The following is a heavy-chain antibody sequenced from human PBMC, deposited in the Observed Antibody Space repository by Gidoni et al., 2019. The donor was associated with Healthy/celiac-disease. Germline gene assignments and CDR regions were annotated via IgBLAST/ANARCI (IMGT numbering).Heavy chain of an antibody. J-gene: IGHJ4*02. CDR1: GGSISSSSYY. CDR3: ARQFGDY. V-gene: IGHV4-39*01. Sequence: QLQLQESGPGLVKPSETLSLTCTVSGGSISSSSYYWAWIRQPPGKGLEWIGSIYYSGSTYYNPSLKSRVTISVDTSKNQFSLKLSSVTAADTAVYYCARQFGDYWGQGTLVTVSS. CDR2: IYYSGST. D-gene: IGHD3-16*01.